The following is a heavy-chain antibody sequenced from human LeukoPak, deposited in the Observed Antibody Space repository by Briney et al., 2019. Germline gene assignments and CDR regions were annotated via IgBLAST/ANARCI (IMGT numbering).Heavy chain of an antibody. V-gene: IGHV4-59*01. D-gene: IGHD6-13*01. Sequence: SETLSLTCTVSGGSISSYVWSWIRQPPGKGLEWIGYICCSGSTNYNPSLKRGVTITVDTSKNQFSLRLRSVTAADTAVYYCARERQQLVRVSYYYYLDVWRKGTTVTISS. CDR3: ARERQQLVRVSYYYYLDV. CDR2: ICCSGST. J-gene: IGHJ6*03. CDR1: GGSISSYV.